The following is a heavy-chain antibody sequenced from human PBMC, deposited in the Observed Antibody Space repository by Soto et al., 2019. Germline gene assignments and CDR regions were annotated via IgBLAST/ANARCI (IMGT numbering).Heavy chain of an antibody. CDR3: ARGISGTTYDFDY. CDR1: GGTFSSYA. CDR2: IIPIFGTA. V-gene: IGHV1-69*12. D-gene: IGHD1-20*01. Sequence: QVQLVQSGAEVKTPGSSVKVSCKASGGTFSSYAISWVRQAPGPGLEWMGGIIPIFGTATYAQKFQGRVTITADESTSTAYMELSILRSEDTAVYYCARGISGTTYDFDYWGQGTLVTVSS. J-gene: IGHJ4*02.